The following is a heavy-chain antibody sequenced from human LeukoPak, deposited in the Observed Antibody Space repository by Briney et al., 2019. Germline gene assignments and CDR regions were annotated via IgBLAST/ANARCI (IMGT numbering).Heavy chain of an antibody. V-gene: IGHV1-18*01. D-gene: IGHD2-2*01. CDR2: IRPHTGET. CDR1: GYNFPSYG. Sequence: ASVKVSCKASGYNFPSYGINWVRQAPGQGLEWIGWIRPHTGETNSAQRFQDRVTMTTDTSTTTAYMELRSLRFDDTAVYYCARDRGGKGSAISYWGQGSLVTVSS. J-gene: IGHJ4*02. CDR3: ARDRGGKGSAISY.